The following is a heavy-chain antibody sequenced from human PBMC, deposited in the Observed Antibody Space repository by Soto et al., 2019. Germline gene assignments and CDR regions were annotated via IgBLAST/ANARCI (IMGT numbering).Heavy chain of an antibody. CDR3: AVRAVAENYYYYGMDV. D-gene: IGHD6-19*01. CDR1: GFTFSSYW. J-gene: IGHJ6*02. Sequence: GGSLRLSCAASGFTFSSYWMHWVRQAPGKGLVWVSRINSDGSSTSYADSVKGRFTISRDNAKNTLYLQMNSLRAEDTAVYYCAVRAVAENYYYYGMDVWGQGTTVTVSS. CDR2: INSDGSST. V-gene: IGHV3-74*01.